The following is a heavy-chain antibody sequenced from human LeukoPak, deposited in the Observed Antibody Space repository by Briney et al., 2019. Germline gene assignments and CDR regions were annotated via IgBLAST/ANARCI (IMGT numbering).Heavy chain of an antibody. CDR1: GGSISSYY. CDR3: ARHWGSVAAVDY. CDR2: IYYSGST. D-gene: IGHD6-19*01. J-gene: IGHJ4*02. Sequence: SETLSLTCTVSGGSISSYYWSWIRQPPGKGLEWIGYIYYSGSTNYNPSLKSRVTISVDTSKNLFSLKLSSVTAADTAVYYCARHWGSVAAVDYWGQGTLVTVSS. V-gene: IGHV4-59*08.